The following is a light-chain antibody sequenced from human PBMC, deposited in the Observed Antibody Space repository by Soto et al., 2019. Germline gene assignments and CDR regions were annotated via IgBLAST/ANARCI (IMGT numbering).Light chain of an antibody. CDR1: QWISIC. V-gene: IGKV1-5*03. Sequence: DIQMTQSPSTLSASGGDRGTITCRASQWISICLAWYQQKPGKVPHLLIYKASSLQGGVPSRYSGSGSGTELTLTISSREVQDYATYYCQQYQSWPLTFGGGTEVAIK. J-gene: IGKJ4*01. CDR2: KAS. CDR3: QQYQSWPLT.